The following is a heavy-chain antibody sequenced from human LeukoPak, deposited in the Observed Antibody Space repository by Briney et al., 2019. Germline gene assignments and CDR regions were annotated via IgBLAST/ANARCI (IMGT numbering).Heavy chain of an antibody. Sequence: GGSLRPSCAASGFTFSDYYMIWIRQAPGKGLEWVSYISSSGSTIYYADSVKGRFTISRDNAKNSLYLQMNSLRAEDTAVYYCARVWYDILTGYYSLDYWGQGTLVTVSS. J-gene: IGHJ4*02. CDR1: GFTFSDYY. CDR2: ISSSGSTI. V-gene: IGHV3-11*01. D-gene: IGHD3-9*01. CDR3: ARVWYDILTGYYSLDY.